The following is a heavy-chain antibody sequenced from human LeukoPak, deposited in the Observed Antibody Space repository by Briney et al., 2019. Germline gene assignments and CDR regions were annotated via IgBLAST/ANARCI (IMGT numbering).Heavy chain of an antibody. D-gene: IGHD1-26*01. Sequence: GASVKVSCKASGYTFTDYYMHWVRQAPGQGLEWMGWINPNSGGTNYAQKFQGRVTMTRDTSISTAYMELSRLRSDDTAVYYCAREGQWELPNYYYYYGMDVWGQGTTVTVSS. CDR3: AREGQWELPNYYYYYGMDV. J-gene: IGHJ6*02. CDR1: GYTFTDYY. CDR2: INPNSGGT. V-gene: IGHV1-2*02.